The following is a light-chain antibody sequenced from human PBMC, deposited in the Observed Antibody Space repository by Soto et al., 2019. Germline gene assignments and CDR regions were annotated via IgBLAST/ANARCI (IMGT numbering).Light chain of an antibody. Sequence: QSLLTQPASVSGSPGQSIASSCTGTRSDVGAYNYVSWYQQHPGKAPKLMISEVTNRPSGVSDRFSGSKSGNTASLTISGLQAEDEADYYCSSFTSRFTFVFGTGTKVT. V-gene: IGLV2-14*01. J-gene: IGLJ1*01. CDR3: SSFTSRFTFV. CDR1: RSDVGAYNY. CDR2: EVT.